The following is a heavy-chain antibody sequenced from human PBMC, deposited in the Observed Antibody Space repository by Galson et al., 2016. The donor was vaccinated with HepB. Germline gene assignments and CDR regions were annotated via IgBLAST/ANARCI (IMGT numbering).Heavy chain of an antibody. D-gene: IGHD4-17*01. CDR3: APMTTVTAPAPGLLDH. Sequence: TLSLTCTVSGGSIRSTTYYWNWIRQRPVKGLEWIGYIYYSGSPYYTPSLKSRVSRSVAKSKKQFSLKLNFVTAADTAVYYCAPMTTVTAPAPGLLDHWGHGSLVTVPS. J-gene: IGHJ4*01. CDR2: IYYSGSP. CDR1: GGSIRSTTYY. V-gene: IGHV4-31*03.